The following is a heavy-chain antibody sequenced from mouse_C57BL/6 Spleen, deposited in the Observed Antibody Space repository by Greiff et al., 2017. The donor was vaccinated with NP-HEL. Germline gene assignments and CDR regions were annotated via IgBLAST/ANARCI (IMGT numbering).Heavy chain of an antibody. CDR2: ISSGRSTI. D-gene: IGHD1-1*01. V-gene: IGHV5-17*01. CDR1: GFTFSDYG. J-gene: IGHJ3*01. CDR3: ASLLTFAY. Sequence: EVMVVESGGGLVKPGGSLKLSCAASGFTFSDYGMPWVRQAPEKGLEWVAYISSGRSTIYYADTVKGRFTISRDNAKNTLCLQMTDLRSEDTGVCYCASLLTFAYWGQGTLVTVSA.